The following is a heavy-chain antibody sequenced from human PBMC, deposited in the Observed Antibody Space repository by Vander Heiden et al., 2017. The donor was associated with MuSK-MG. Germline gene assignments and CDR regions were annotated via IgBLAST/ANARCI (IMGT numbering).Heavy chain of an antibody. CDR2: IYTSGST. CDR3: AREFRYRGSDWGDAAFDI. D-gene: IGHD1-26*01. CDR1: GGSISSYY. J-gene: IGHJ3*02. V-gene: IGHV4-4*07. Sequence: QVQLQESGPGLVKPSETLSLTCTVSGGSISSYYWSWIRPPAGKGLEWIGRIYTSGSTNYKPSRKRRVTMSVDTSKNQFSLKLSSVTDEETDVYYCAREFRYRGSDWGDAAFDIWAQGTMVPVS.